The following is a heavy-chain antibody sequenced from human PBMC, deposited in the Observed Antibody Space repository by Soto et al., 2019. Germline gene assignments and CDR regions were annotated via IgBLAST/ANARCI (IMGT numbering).Heavy chain of an antibody. Sequence: QLQLQESGPGLVKPAETLSLKCAVSGGAVSRGNYFWGWIRQPPGKGPEWIGTIYYNGDTYYSPFLKSRVTISVDKAQNPFALRLTSLTAAVAAVYYCAIRLINMWNRGHAFDFWGQVTLGTVAA. CDR1: GGAVSRGNYF. J-gene: IGHJ3*01. CDR3: AIRLINMWNRGHAFDF. V-gene: IGHV4-39*01. D-gene: IGHD3-10*02. CDR2: IYYNGDT.